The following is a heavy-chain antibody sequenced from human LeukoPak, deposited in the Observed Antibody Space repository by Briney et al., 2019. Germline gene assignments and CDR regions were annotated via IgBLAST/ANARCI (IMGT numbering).Heavy chain of an antibody. CDR3: ARQAVIIPTGMEGPWFDP. D-gene: IGHD2/OR15-2a*01. J-gene: IGHJ5*02. V-gene: IGHV4-59*08. Sequence: SETLSLNCTVSGVSIKNYYWRWLRQPPGKGLAWIANIHYAGSSHFNHSLQRRATDSIDAPKHHLFLKLTSVTDAGAAIYYFARQAVIIPTGMEGPWFDPWGQGTLVAVSS. CDR2: IHYAGSS. CDR1: GVSIKNYY.